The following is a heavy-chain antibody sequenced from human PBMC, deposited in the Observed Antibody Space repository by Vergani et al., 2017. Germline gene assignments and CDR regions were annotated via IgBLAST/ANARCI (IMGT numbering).Heavy chain of an antibody. D-gene: IGHD4-17*01. CDR1: GFTVSSNY. Sequence: EVQLVESGGGLVQPGGSLRLSGAASGFTVSSNYMSWVRQAPGKGLEWVSVIYSGGSTYYADSVKGRFTISRDNSKNTLYLQMNSLRAEDTAVYYCAIRNDYGDYENFDYWGQGTLVTVSS. CDR3: AIRNDYGDYENFDY. V-gene: IGHV3-66*02. CDR2: IYSGGST. J-gene: IGHJ4*02.